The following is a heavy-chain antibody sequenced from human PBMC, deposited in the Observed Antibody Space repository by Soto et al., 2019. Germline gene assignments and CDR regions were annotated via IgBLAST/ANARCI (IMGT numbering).Heavy chain of an antibody. CDR3: AIFTQDIVVVVAAPYYFDY. V-gene: IGHV4-39*01. J-gene: IGHJ4*02. D-gene: IGHD2-15*01. CDR1: GGSISSSSYY. CDR2: IYYSGST. Sequence: QLQLQESGPGLVKPSETLSLTCTVSGGSISSSSYYWGWIRQPPGKGLEWIGSIYYSGSTYYNPSLKSRVTISVDTSKDQFSLKLSSGTAADTAVYYCAIFTQDIVVVVAAPYYFDYWGQGTLVTVSS.